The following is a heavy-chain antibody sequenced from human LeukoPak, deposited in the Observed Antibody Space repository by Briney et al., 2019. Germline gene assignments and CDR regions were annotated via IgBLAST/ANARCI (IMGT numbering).Heavy chain of an antibody. CDR3: ARDIDSLYCSGSSCRAFDP. CDR1: GGSINSGHYY. Sequence: PSETLSLTCTVSGGSINSGHYYWNWIRQHPGKGLEWIGYIYYSGSTYYNPSLESRVTISVDTSKNQFSLRLSSVTAADTAVYYCARDIDSLYCSGSSCRAFDPWAREPWSPSPQ. J-gene: IGHJ5*02. V-gene: IGHV4-31*03. D-gene: IGHD2-15*01. CDR2: IYYSGST.